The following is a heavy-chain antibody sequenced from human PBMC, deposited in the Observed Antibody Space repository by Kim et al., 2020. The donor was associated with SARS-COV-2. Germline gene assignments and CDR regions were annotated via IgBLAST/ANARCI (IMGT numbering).Heavy chain of an antibody. CDR1: GFTFSSVV. J-gene: IGHJ5*02. CDR3: ATSYSNYIVTWFDH. CDR2: SSGRDGST. D-gene: IGHD4-4*01. Sequence: GGSLRLSCAASGFTFSSVVMSWVRQAPGKGLEWVSGSSGRDGSTYYADSVKGRFSISRDNSKSTLYLQMNSLRDEDTAVYYCATSYSNYIVTWFDHWGQGTLVTVSS. V-gene: IGHV3-23*01.